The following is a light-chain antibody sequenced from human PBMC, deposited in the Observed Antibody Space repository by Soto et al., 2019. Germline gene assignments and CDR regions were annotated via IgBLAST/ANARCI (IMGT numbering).Light chain of an antibody. J-gene: IGLJ2*01. CDR1: SSDVGSYNF. CDR3: SSYGGSNSFIL. V-gene: IGLV2-8*01. CDR2: DVI. Sequence: QSALTQPPSASGSPGQSVTISCTGTSSDVGSYNFVSWYQHHPGKAPKLILYDVIKRPSGVPDRFSGSKSGNTASLTVSGLQAEDEADYYCSSYGGSNSFILFSGGTKLTVL.